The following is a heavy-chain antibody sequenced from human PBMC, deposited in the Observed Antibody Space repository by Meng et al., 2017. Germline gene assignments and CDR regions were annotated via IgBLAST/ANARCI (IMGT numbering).Heavy chain of an antibody. D-gene: IGHD2-21*02. CDR2: INPSGGST. CDR1: GYTFTSYY. J-gene: IGHJ4*02. Sequence: ASVKVSCKASGYTFTSYYMHWVRQAPGQGLEWMGIINPSGGSTSYAQKFQGRVTMTRDTSTSTVYMELSSLRSEDTAVYYCARAGPLEYQAYCGGDCYSIHFDYWGQGTLVTVSS. CDR3: ARAGPLEYQAYCGGDCYSIHFDY. V-gene: IGHV1-46*01.